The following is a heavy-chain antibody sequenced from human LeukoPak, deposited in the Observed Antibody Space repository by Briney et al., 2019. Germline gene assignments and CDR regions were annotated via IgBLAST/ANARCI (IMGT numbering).Heavy chain of an antibody. J-gene: IGHJ4*02. CDR2: IYPGGSDT. CDR3: AKSESSGWSPTVN. Sequence: GESLKISCKGSGYSFTSYWIGWVRQMPGKGLEWMGIIYPGGSDTRYSPSFQGQVTISADKSITTAYLQWSSLKASDTAMYYCAKSESSGWSPTVNWGQGTLVTVSS. CDR1: GYSFTSYW. V-gene: IGHV5-51*01. D-gene: IGHD6-19*01.